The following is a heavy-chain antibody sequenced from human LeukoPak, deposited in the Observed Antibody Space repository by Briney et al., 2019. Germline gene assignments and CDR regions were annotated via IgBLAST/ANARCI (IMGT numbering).Heavy chain of an antibody. Sequence: ASVKVSCKASGYTFTSYAMQWVRQAPGQKLEWMGWINAGNGNTKYSQKFQGRVTITRDTSASTAYMELSSLRSEDTAVYYCAGGSGWYWWESSLDYWGQGTLVTVSS. CDR1: GYTFTSYA. V-gene: IGHV1-3*01. J-gene: IGHJ4*02. D-gene: IGHD6-19*01. CDR2: INAGNGNT. CDR3: AGGSGWYWWESSLDY.